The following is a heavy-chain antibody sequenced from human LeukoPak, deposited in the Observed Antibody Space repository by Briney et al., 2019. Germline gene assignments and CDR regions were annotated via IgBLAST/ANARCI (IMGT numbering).Heavy chain of an antibody. J-gene: IGHJ4*02. V-gene: IGHV4-34*01. CDR3: ARGSPCGSVSYVNDY. CDR1: GGSFSGYY. D-gene: IGHD3-10*01. Sequence: SETLSLTCAVYGGSFSGYYWSWIRQPPGKGLEWIGEINHSGSTNYNPSLKSRVTISVDTPKNQFSLKLSSVTAADTAVYYCARGSPCGSVSYVNDYWGQGTLVTVSS. CDR2: INHSGST.